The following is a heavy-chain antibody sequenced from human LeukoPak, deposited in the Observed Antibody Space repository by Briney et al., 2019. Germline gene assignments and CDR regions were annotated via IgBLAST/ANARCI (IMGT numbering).Heavy chain of an antibody. CDR2: IYYSGST. V-gene: IGHV4-39*07. CDR1: GVSLSTSNYY. D-gene: IGHD1-20*01. Sequence: PSETLSLTCTVSGVSLSTSNYYWGWIRQPPGKGLEWIGTIYYSGSTYYNPSLKSRVTISVDTSKNQFSLKLSSVTAADTAVYYCARTLGDNSYFGYWGQGTLVTVSS. CDR3: ARTLGDNSYFGY. J-gene: IGHJ4*02.